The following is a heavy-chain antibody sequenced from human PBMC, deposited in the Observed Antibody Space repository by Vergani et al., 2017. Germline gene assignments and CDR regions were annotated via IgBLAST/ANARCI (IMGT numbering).Heavy chain of an antibody. D-gene: IGHD6-19*01. CDR1: GFTFSSYA. Sequence: EVQLLESGGGLVQPGGSLSLSCAASGFTFSSYAMSWVRQAPGKGREWVSAISGSGGSTYYADSVKGRFTISRDNSKNTLYLQMNSLRAEDTAVYYCARSIAVAGPPVQHWGQGTLVTVSS. J-gene: IGHJ1*01. CDR2: ISGSGGST. V-gene: IGHV3-23*01. CDR3: ARSIAVAGPPVQH.